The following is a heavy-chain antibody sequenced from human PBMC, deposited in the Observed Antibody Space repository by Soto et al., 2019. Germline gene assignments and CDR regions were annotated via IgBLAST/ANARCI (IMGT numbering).Heavy chain of an antibody. CDR1: GGSISSGGYY. CDR2: IYYSGST. V-gene: IGHV4-31*03. D-gene: IGHD6-19*01. Sequence: PSETLSLTCTVSGGSISSGGYYWSWIRQHPGKGLEWIGYIYYSGSTYYNPSLKSRVTISVDTSKNQFSLKLSSVTAADTAVYYCARGLAVAPNFQHWGQGTLVTAP. J-gene: IGHJ1*01. CDR3: ARGLAVAPNFQH.